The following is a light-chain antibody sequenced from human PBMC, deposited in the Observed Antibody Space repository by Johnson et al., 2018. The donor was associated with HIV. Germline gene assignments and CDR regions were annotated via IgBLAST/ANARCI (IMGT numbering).Light chain of an antibody. Sequence: QSVLTQPPSVSAAPGQTVTISCSGSSSNIGNNYVSWYQQLPGTVPKLLIYDNDKRPSGIPDRFFGSKSGTSATLDITGLQTGDEGDYYCGAWDSSLNAYVFGAGTKVTVL. CDR1: SSNIGNNY. CDR3: GAWDSSLNAYV. CDR2: DND. J-gene: IGLJ1*01. V-gene: IGLV1-51*01.